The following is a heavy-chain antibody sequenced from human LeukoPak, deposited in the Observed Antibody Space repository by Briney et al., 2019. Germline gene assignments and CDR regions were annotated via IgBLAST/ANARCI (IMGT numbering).Heavy chain of an antibody. V-gene: IGHV3-23*01. CDR1: GFTFSNYA. J-gene: IGHJ3*01. CDR3: IPDVLDMITFGLDV. Sequence: GGSLRLSCAASGFTFSNYAMIWVRQAPGKGLEWVSVIIGTGTKTHYADSVKGRFTISRDNPKNTLYLQMNSLRAEDTAMYYCIPDVLDMITFGLDVWGQGTMVTVSS. D-gene: IGHD3-16*01. CDR2: IIGTGTKT.